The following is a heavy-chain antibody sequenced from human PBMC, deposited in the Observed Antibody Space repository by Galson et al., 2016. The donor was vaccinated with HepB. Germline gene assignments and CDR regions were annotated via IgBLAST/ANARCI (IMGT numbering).Heavy chain of an antibody. V-gene: IGHV4-4*02. D-gene: IGHD5-12*01. CDR2: IYYTGRT. J-gene: IGHJ6*02. Sequence: TLSLTCAVSGGSVSSPNWWSWVRQSPSKGLEWIGEIYYTGRTNYNPSLKSRVTISVDKSKNQVSLKLTSVTDADTAIYYWARDRNRGPQSGYEFYFYGLDIWGQGSAVTVSS. CDR1: GGSVSSPNW. CDR3: ARDRNRGPQSGYEFYFYGLDI.